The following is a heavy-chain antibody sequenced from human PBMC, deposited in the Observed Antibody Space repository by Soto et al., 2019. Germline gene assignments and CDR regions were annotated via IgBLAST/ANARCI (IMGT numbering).Heavy chain of an antibody. D-gene: IGHD4-4*01. CDR1: GYSFTSYG. J-gene: IGHJ6*02. Sequence: ASVKVSCKASGYSFTSYGISWVRQAPGQGLEWMGWISAYNGNTNYAQELQGRVTITTDESTNTAYMELSSLRSEDTAVYYCARVNYSNRYGSPEYYYYYGMDVWGQGTTVTVSS. CDR2: ISAYNGNT. V-gene: IGHV1-18*01. CDR3: ARVNYSNRYGSPEYYYYYGMDV.